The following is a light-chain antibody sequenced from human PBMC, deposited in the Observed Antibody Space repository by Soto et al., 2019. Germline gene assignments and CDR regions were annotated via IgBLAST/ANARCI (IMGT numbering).Light chain of an antibody. CDR1: SGDVGRYDS. V-gene: IGLV2-14*01. Sequence: QSVLTQPASVSGSPGQSLTISCTGTSGDVGRYDSVSWYKHRPGKVPELIIFSDRFSGSKSGNTASLTISGLQAEDEADYYCSSYTTNRIPVFGGGP. J-gene: IGLJ2*01. CDR3: SSYTTNRIPV.